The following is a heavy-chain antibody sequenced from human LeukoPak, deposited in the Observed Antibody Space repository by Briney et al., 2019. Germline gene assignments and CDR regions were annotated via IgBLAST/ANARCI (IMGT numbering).Heavy chain of an antibody. J-gene: IGHJ5*02. CDR1: GGSFSGYY. CDR2: INHSGST. CDR3: ARGVIQLWFVPTKINWFDP. V-gene: IGHV4-34*01. Sequence: PSETLSLTCAVYGGSFSGYYWSWIRQPPGKGLEWIGEINHSGSTNYNPSLKSRVTISVDTSKNQFSLKLSSVTAADTAVYYCARGVIQLWFVPTKINWFDPWGQGTLVTVSS. D-gene: IGHD5-18*01.